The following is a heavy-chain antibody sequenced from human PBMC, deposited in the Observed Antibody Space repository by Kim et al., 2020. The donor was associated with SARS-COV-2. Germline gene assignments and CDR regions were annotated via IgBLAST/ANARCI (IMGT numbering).Heavy chain of an antibody. Sequence: SETLSLTCTVSGASISSSGYYWGWIRQPPGKGLEWIGSVYYTGSTYYNPSLKSRVTISVDTSKNQFSLKLSSVTAADTAVYYCARDFRGTSLRFFGVFQFDYWGQGTLVTVSS. CDR2: VYYTGST. CDR1: GASISSSGYY. CDR3: ARDFRGTSLRFFGVFQFDY. J-gene: IGHJ4*02. D-gene: IGHD3-10*01. V-gene: IGHV4-39*02.